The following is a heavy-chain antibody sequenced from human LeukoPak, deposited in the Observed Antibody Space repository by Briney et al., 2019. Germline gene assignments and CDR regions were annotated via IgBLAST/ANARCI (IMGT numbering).Heavy chain of an antibody. Sequence: PGGSLRLSCAASRFTFSIFGMHWVRQAPGKGLEWIAVISSDGTNKYYADSVRGRFTISSDNSKDTLYLQMSSLRIEDTAIYYCRAATRYLDYYYDYWGQGTLVTVSS. CDR1: RFTFSIFG. D-gene: IGHD3-22*01. CDR2: ISSDGTNK. V-gene: IGHV3-30*03. J-gene: IGHJ4*02. CDR3: RAATRYLDYYYDY.